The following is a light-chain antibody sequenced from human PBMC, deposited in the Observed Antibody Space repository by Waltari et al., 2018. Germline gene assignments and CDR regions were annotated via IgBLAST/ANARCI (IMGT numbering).Light chain of an antibody. J-gene: IGLJ7*01. CDR3: GTWDSSLSGAV. V-gene: IGLV1-51*02. Sequence: QSVLTQPPSVSAAPGQRVTISCSGGSSNIGNNYVSWYRQFPGTAPNLLIYENTERPSCIPGRISGSKSGTSATLDITGLQAGDEADYYCGTWDSSLSGAVFGGGTHLTVL. CDR2: ENT. CDR1: SSNIGNNY.